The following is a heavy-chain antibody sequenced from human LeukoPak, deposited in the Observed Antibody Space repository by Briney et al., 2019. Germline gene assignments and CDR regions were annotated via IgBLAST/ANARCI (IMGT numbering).Heavy chain of an antibody. V-gene: IGHV3-23*01. Sequence: PGGSLRLSCEASGFNFSSYVMSWVRQAPGKGLEWVSAISSSGGSTYYADSVKGRFTISRDNSKNTLYLQMNSLRAEDTAVYYCAKVGSGMAKWGDTMIVVAQWTHWYFDLWGRGTLVTVSS. CDR2: ISSSGGST. CDR3: AKVGSGMAKWGDTMIVVAQWTHWYFDL. CDR1: GFNFSSYV. J-gene: IGHJ2*01. D-gene: IGHD3-22*01.